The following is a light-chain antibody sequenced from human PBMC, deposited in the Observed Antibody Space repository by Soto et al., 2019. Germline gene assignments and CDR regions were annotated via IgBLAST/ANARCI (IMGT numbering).Light chain of an antibody. V-gene: IGLV1-40*01. CDR2: GNS. CDR3: QSYDSSLRDYV. CDR1: SSNIGAGYD. Sequence: QSVLTQPPSVSGAPGQRVTISCTGRSSNIGAGYDVHWYQQLPGTAPKLLIYGNSNRPSGVPDRFSGSKSGTSASLAITGLQAEDEADYYCQSYDSSLRDYVFGTGTKVTVL. J-gene: IGLJ1*01.